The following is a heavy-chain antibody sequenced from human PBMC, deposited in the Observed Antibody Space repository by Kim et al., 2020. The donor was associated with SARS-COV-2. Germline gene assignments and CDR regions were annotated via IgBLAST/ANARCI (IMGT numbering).Heavy chain of an antibody. Sequence: SLRLSFSSSPSTFSDYYMSWIRQAPGKGLEWVSYISSSSSYTNYADSVKGRFTISRDNAKNSLYLQMNSLRAEDTAVYYCARVGYDYVWGSYRDYYYYYGMDVWGQGTTVTVSS. CDR1: PSTFSDYY. CDR2: ISSSSSYT. J-gene: IGHJ6*02. D-gene: IGHD3-16*02. V-gene: IGHV3-11*05. CDR3: ARVGYDYVWGSYRDYYYYYGMDV.